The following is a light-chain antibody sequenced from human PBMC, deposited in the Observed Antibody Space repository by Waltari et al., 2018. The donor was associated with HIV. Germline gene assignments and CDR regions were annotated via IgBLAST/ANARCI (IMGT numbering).Light chain of an antibody. CDR3: CSYAGTITYVA. CDR1: SSDVGSYNL. J-gene: IGLJ2*01. V-gene: IGLV2-23*02. Sequence: QSALTQPASVSGSPGQSITISCTGTSSDVGSYNLVSWYQQHPGKAPKLTIYEVSKLPSGVSKRFHGSKSCNTASLTISWLQAEDEADYYCCSYAGTITYVAFGGGTKLTVL. CDR2: EVS.